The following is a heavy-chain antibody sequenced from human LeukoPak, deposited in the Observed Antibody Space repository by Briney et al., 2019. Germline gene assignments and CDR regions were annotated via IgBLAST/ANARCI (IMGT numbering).Heavy chain of an antibody. J-gene: IGHJ4*02. V-gene: IGHV4-39*01. CDR1: GGSISSSSHH. CDR3: ARRYCTTTTWYYFDY. Sequence: PSETLSLTCAVSGGSISSSSHHWGWIRQPPGKGLEWIASISSSGSPNYNPSLQSRATLSVDTSKNQFSLRLSSVTAADTAVYYCARRYCTTTTWYYFDYWGQGTLVTVSS. D-gene: IGHD2-2*01. CDR2: ISSSGSP.